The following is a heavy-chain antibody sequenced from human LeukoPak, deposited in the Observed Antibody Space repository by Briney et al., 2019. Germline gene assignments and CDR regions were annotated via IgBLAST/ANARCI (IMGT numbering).Heavy chain of an antibody. CDR1: GYTFTNYG. J-gene: IGHJ3*02. CDR2: ISAYNGNT. D-gene: IGHD6-13*01. CDR3: ARDPPMAAAGTIAFDI. V-gene: IGHV1-18*01. Sequence: GASVKVSCKASGYTFTNYGISWVRQAPGQGLEWMGWISAYNGNTNYAQNFQGRVTMATGTSTSTAYMELRSLRSDDTAVYYCARDPPMAAAGTIAFDIWGQGTMVTVSS.